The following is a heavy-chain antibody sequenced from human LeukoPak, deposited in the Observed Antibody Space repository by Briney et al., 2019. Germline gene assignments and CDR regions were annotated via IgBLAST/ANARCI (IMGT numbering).Heavy chain of an antibody. J-gene: IGHJ4*02. CDR2: TSYDGSNK. CDR1: GFTFSSYA. CDR3: ARARGFDW. V-gene: IGHV3-30-3*01. Sequence: GSSLRLSCAASGFTFSSYAMHWVRQPPAKGLEWVAVTSYDGSNKYYADSVKGRFTISRDNAKNSLFLQMNSLRDEDTAVYYCARARGFDWWGQGTLVTVSS.